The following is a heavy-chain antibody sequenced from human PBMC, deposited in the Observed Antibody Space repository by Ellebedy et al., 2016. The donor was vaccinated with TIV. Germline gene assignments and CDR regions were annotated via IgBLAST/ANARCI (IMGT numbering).Heavy chain of an antibody. Sequence: YAQKLQGRVTMTTDTSTSTAYMELRSLRSDDTAVYYCARSDFSSSLDCWGQGTLITVSS. D-gene: IGHD6-6*01. CDR3: ARSDFSSSLDC. J-gene: IGHJ4*02. V-gene: IGHV1-18*01.